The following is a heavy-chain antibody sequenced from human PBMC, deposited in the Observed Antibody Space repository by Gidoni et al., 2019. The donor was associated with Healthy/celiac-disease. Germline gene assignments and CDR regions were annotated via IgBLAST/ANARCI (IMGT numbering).Heavy chain of an antibody. V-gene: IGHV3-7*03. CDR1: GFTFSRYW. J-gene: IGHJ3*02. CDR3: ATSRKCGGDCYSDAFDI. Sequence: EVQLVESGGGLVQPGGSLRLSCAASGFTFSRYWMSWVRQAPGKGLEWVANIKQDGSEKYYVDSVKGRFTISRDNVKNSLYLQMNSLRAEDTAVYYCATSRKCGGDCYSDAFDIWGQGTMVTVSS. CDR2: IKQDGSEK. D-gene: IGHD2-21*02.